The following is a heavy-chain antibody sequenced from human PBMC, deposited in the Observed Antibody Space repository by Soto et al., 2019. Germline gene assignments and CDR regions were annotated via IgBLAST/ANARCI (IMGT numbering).Heavy chain of an antibody. V-gene: IGHV4-34*01. J-gene: IGHJ4*02. CDR2: INHSGST. CDR3: ARGNSGCDLVPTSPYYFDY. CDR1: GGSFSGYY. Sequence: QVQLQQWGAGLLKPSETLSLTCAVYGGSFSGYYWSWIRQPPGKGLEWIGEINHSGSTNYNPSLKSRVTISVDTSKNQFSLKLSSVRAADTAVYYCARGNSGCDLVPTSPYYFDYWGQGTLVTVSS. D-gene: IGHD5-12*01.